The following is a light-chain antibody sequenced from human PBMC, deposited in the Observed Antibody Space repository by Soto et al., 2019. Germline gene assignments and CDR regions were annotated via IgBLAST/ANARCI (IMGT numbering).Light chain of an antibody. Sequence: EIVLTQSPGTLSFSPGERATLSCRASQSVSSSYLAWYQQKPGQAPRLFIYGASSRATGIPDRFSGSGSGTDFTLTISRLEPEDFAVYYCQQYGSSSITFGQGTRLEIK. CDR3: QQYGSSSIT. CDR1: QSVSSSY. CDR2: GAS. V-gene: IGKV3-20*01. J-gene: IGKJ5*01.